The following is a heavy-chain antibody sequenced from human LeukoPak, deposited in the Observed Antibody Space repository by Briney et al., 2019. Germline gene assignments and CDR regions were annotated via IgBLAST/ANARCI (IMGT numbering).Heavy chain of an antibody. Sequence: SGTLSLTCAVSGASIDSHSWWSWVRQPPGKGLEWIGEIYHSGGANYKPSLKSRVTMSVDTSKNHFSLKLTSVTAADTAVYYCAYNRNFALDNWGQGTLVTVSS. CDR2: IYHSGGA. J-gene: IGHJ4*02. D-gene: IGHD1-14*01. CDR3: AYNRNFALDN. CDR1: GASIDSHSW. V-gene: IGHV4-4*02.